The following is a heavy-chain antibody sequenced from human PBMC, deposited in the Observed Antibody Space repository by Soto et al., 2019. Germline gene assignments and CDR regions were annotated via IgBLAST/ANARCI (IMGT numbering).Heavy chain of an antibody. V-gene: IGHV4-38-2*01. Sequence: SETLSLTCGVSGYSLTSGYHCGWIRQPPGKGLEWIGTIYHSGTTYYNPSLMSRVTMSVDTSKNQFSLKVTSATAADTAVYFCVRVYGRSSCFFDSWGQGTLVTVSS. D-gene: IGHD6-6*01. CDR3: VRVYGRSSCFFDS. CDR1: GYSLTSGYH. J-gene: IGHJ4*02. CDR2: IYHSGTT.